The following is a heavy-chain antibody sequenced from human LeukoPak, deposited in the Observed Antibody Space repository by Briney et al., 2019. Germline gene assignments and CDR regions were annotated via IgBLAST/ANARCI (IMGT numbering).Heavy chain of an antibody. CDR2: IGSAGAM. D-gene: IGHD1-26*01. V-gene: IGHV3-13*01. CDR1: GFTFSSSG. CDR3: VTGAEGWAY. Sequence: GGSLRLSCAASGFTFSSSGMHWVRQATGKGLEWVSGIGSAGAMFYAGSVRGRFTISRENAKNSLYLQMNSLRVEDTAMYYCVTGAEGWAYWGQGALVTVSS. J-gene: IGHJ4*02.